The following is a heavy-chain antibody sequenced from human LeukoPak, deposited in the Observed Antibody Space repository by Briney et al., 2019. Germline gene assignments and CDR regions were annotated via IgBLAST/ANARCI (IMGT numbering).Heavy chain of an antibody. J-gene: IGHJ5*02. V-gene: IGHV3-7*01. CDR2: IKQDGSEK. CDR3: ARDRRFNVVVTSNWFDP. D-gene: IGHD2-21*02. Sequence: GGSLRLSCAASGFTFSSYWMSWVRQAPGKGLEWVANIKQDGSEKYYVDSVKGRFTISRDNAKNSLYLQMNSPRAEDTAVYYCARDRRFNVVVTSNWFDPWGQGTLVTVSS. CDR1: GFTFSSYW.